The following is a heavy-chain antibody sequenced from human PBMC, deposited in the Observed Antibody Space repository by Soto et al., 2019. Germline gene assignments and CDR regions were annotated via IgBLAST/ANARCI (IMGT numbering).Heavy chain of an antibody. CDR3: AREFFSSWYAEFNWFDP. V-gene: IGHV1-2*02. J-gene: IGHJ5*02. CDR2: INPNSGGT. D-gene: IGHD6-13*01. CDR1: GYTFTGYY. Sequence: RASVKVSCKASGYTFTGYYMHWVRQAPGQGLEWMGWINPNSGGTNYAQKFQGRVTMTRDTSISTAYMELSRLRSDDTAVYYCAREFFSSWYAEFNWFDPWGQGTLVTVS.